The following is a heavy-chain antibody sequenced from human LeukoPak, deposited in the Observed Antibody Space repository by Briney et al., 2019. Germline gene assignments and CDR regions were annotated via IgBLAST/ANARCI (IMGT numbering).Heavy chain of an antibody. Sequence: LSLTCAVYGGSFSGYYWSWIRQPPGKGLEWIGEINHSGSTNYNPSLKSRVTISVDTSKNQFSLKLSSVTAADTAVYYCATTSYYYDSPDYWGQGTLVTVSS. D-gene: IGHD3-22*01. J-gene: IGHJ4*02. CDR1: GGSFSGYY. CDR2: INHSGST. V-gene: IGHV4-34*01. CDR3: ATTSYYYDSPDY.